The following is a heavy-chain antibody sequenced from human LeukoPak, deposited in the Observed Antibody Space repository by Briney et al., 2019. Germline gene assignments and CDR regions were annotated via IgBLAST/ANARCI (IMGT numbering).Heavy chain of an antibody. CDR2: IIPIFGTA. J-gene: IGHJ4*02. V-gene: IGHV1-69*13. CDR1: GGTFSSYA. CDR3: ARRYYDSSGYPFDY. Sequence: ASVKVPCKASGGTFSSYAISWVRQAPGQGLEWMGGIIPIFGTANYAQKFQGRVTITADESTSTAYMELSSLRSEDTAVYYCARRYYDSSGYPFDYWGQGTLVTVSS. D-gene: IGHD3-22*01.